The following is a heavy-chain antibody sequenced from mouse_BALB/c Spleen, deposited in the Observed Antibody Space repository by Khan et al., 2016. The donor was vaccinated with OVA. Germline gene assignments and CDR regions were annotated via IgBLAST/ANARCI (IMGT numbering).Heavy chain of an antibody. V-gene: IGHV1S41*01. Sequence: DLVKPGASVKLSCKASGYTFTSYWINWIKQRPGQGLEWIGRIAPGSGSSSYNEMFKGTAILTVDTSSSTAYIQLSSLSSEDSAVYVCARSNYYGSSLYALDYWGQGTSVTVSS. CDR3: ARSNYYGSSLYALDY. J-gene: IGHJ4*01. CDR1: GYTFTSYW. D-gene: IGHD1-1*01. CDR2: IAPGSGSS.